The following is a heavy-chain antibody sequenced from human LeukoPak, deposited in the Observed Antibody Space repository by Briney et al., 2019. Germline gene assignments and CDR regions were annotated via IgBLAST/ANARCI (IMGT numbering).Heavy chain of an antibody. CDR3: ARRAGAYSHPYDY. J-gene: IGHJ4*02. D-gene: IGHD4/OR15-4a*01. V-gene: IGHV3-23*01. CDR1: GFTLSSYE. Sequence: GGSLGLSCIVSGFTLSSYEMSWIRQAPGKGLEWVASIEYSGGSAYYADSVKGRFSISRDNSKNTLYLQMNSLRAEDTAVYYCARRAGAYSHPYDYWGQGTLVTVSS. CDR2: IEYSGGSA.